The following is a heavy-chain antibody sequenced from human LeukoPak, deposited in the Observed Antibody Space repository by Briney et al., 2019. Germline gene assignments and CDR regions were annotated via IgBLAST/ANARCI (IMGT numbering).Heavy chain of an antibody. V-gene: IGHV1-69*06. Sequence: SVKVSCKASGGTFDSYAISWVRQAPGQGLEWMGGIIPIFGTANYAQKFQGRVTITADKSTSTAYMELSSLRSEDTAVYYCARQVGVGATYFDYWGQGTLVTVSS. CDR2: IIPIFGTA. CDR1: GGTFDSYA. D-gene: IGHD1-26*01. J-gene: IGHJ4*02. CDR3: ARQVGVGATYFDY.